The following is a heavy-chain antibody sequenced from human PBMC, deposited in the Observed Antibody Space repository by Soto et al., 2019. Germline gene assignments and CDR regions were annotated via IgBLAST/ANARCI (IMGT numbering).Heavy chain of an antibody. CDR2: ISSSSSYI. Sequence: GGSLRLSCAASGFTFSSYSMNWVRQAPGKGLEWVSSISSSSSYIYYADSVKGRFTISRDNAKNSLYLQMNSLRAEDTAVYYCARVQFPYGWNDAQSRYWGQGTLVTVSS. V-gene: IGHV3-21*01. J-gene: IGHJ4*02. CDR3: ARVQFPYGWNDAQSRY. CDR1: GFTFSSYS. D-gene: IGHD1-1*01.